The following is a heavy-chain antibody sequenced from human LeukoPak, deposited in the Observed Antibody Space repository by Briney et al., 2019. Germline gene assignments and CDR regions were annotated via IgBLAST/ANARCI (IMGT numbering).Heavy chain of an antibody. V-gene: IGHV1-18*01. D-gene: IGHD3-3*01. Sequence: ASVKVSCKASGYTFTSYGISWVRQAPGQGLEWMGWISAYNGNTNYAQKLQGRVTMTTDTSTSTAYMELRSLRSDDTAVYYCARIYDFWSGYFWFDPWGQGTLVTASS. CDR3: ARIYDFWSGYFWFDP. CDR1: GYTFTSYG. CDR2: ISAYNGNT. J-gene: IGHJ5*02.